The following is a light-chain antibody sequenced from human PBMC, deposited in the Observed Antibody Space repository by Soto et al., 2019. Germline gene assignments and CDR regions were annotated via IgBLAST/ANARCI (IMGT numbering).Light chain of an antibody. CDR3: QKANSFPIN. CDR1: QGINSW. CDR2: AAS. J-gene: IGKJ5*01. Sequence: DIQMTHSPSSVSASVGDRVTITCRASQGINSWLAWYQQKPGKAPKVLIYAASSLQSGVPSRFSGSGSGTDFTLTISSLQPEDFATYYCQKANSFPINCGQGKRLAIK. V-gene: IGKV1-12*01.